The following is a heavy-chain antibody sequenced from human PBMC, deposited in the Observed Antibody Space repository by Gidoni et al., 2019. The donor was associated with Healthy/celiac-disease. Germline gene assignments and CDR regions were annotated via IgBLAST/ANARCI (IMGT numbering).Heavy chain of an antibody. V-gene: IGHV3-23*01. J-gene: IGHJ4*02. CDR1: GFTFSSYA. Sequence: EVQLLESGGGLVQPGGSLRLSCAASGFTFSSYAMSWVRQAPGKGLEWVSAISGSGGSTYYADSVKGRFTISRDNSKNTLYLQMNSLRAEGTAVYYCAKFITMIVVVTPFDYWGQGTLVTVSS. CDR2: ISGSGGST. CDR3: AKFITMIVVVTPFDY. D-gene: IGHD3-22*01.